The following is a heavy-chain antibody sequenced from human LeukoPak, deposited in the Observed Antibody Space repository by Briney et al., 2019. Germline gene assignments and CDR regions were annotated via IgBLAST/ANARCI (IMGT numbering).Heavy chain of an antibody. V-gene: IGHV1-69*06. CDR1: GGTFSSYA. CDR2: IIPIFGTA. D-gene: IGHD1-26*01. Sequence: SVKVSCKASGGTFSSYAISWVRQAPGQGLEWMGGIIPIFGTANYAQKFQGRVTITADKSTSTAYMELSSLRSEDTAVYYCARVGSWSSNWFDPWGQGTLVTVSS. J-gene: IGHJ5*02. CDR3: ARVGSWSSNWFDP.